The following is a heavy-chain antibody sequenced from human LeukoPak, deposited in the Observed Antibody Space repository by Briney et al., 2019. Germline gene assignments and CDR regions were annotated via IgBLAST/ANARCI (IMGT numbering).Heavy chain of an antibody. CDR1: GFTFSSYW. CDR3: ARGEFGDYYYFYMDV. Sequence: GGSLRLSCAASGFTFSSYWMSWVRQAPGKGLEWVANIKQDGSEKYYVDSVKGRFTTSRDNAKNSLYLQMNSLRAEDTATYYCARGEFGDYYYFYMDVWGKGTTVTVSS. D-gene: IGHD2/OR15-2a*01. J-gene: IGHJ6*03. V-gene: IGHV3-7*01. CDR2: IKQDGSEK.